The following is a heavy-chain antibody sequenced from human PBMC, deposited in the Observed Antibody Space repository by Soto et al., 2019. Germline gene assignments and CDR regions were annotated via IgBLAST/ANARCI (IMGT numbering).Heavy chain of an antibody. V-gene: IGHV3-33*01. CDR2: IWYDGSNK. CDR3: ARGRSGAGYYGMDV. CDR1: GFTFSSYG. D-gene: IGHD1-26*01. Sequence: QVQLVESGGGVVQPGRSLRLSCAASGFTFSSYGMHWVRQAPGKGLEWVAVIWYDGSNKYYADSVKGRFTISRDNSKNTLYLQMNSLRAEDTAVYYCARGRSGAGYYGMDVWGQGTTVTVSS. J-gene: IGHJ6*02.